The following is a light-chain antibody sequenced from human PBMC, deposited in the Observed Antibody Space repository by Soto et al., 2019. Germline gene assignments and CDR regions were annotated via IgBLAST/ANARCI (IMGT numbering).Light chain of an antibody. CDR1: SSDVGAFNY. CDR2: EIN. Sequence: QSALTQPPSASGSPGQSITISCTGTSSDVGAFNYVSWYQQHPGKAPKLMIFEINKRPSGVPDRFSGSKSGNTTSLTVSGVQTEDEADYYCSSYAGSYRYVFGSGTKVNVL. J-gene: IGLJ1*01. V-gene: IGLV2-8*01. CDR3: SSYAGSYRYV.